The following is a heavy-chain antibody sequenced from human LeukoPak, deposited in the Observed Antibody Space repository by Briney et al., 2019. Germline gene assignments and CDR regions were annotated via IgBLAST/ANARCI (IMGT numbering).Heavy chain of an antibody. CDR3: ARSTMVRGVISYFDY. CDR1: GYGFTSYW. D-gene: IGHD3-10*01. V-gene: IGHV5-51*01. J-gene: IGHJ4*02. CDR2: IYPGDSDT. Sequence: GESLKISCKGSGYGFTSYWIGWVRQMPGKGLEWMGVIYPGDSDTRYSPSFQGQVTISADKSISTAYLQWSSLKASDTAMYYCARSTMVRGVISYFDYWGQGTLVTVSS.